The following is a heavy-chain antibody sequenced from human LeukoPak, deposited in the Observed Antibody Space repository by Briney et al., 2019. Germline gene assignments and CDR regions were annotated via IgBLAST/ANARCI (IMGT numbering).Heavy chain of an antibody. CDR1: GYTFTTYG. J-gene: IGHJ4*02. V-gene: IGHV1-18*01. CDR3: ARDRDGGSYYYDSSGYPPFDY. CDR2: ISPHNGNT. Sequence: ASVKVSCKASGYTFTTYGINWVRQAPGQGLEWMGWISPHNGNTHYAQNLQGRVAVTTDTSTSTAYMELRSLRSDDTAVYYCARDRDGGSYYYDSSGYPPFDYWGQGTLVTVSS. D-gene: IGHD3-22*01.